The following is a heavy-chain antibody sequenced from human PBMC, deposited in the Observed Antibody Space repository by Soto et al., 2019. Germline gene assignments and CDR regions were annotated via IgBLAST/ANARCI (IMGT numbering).Heavy chain of an antibody. V-gene: IGHV3-23*01. J-gene: IGHJ4*02. Sequence: GGSLRLSCAASAFTFSSYAMNWVRPAPEKRLDRVSTIDYNGRYAYYPDSVKGRFTISRDNSQKTLALQMNSMRAEDTPVYYCARDHHYTLVTFVSFRDKCYFDYWGRETLVTVSS. CDR3: ARDHHYTLVTFVSFRDKCYFDY. D-gene: IGHD3-16*02. CDR2: IDYNGRYA. CDR1: AFTFSSYA.